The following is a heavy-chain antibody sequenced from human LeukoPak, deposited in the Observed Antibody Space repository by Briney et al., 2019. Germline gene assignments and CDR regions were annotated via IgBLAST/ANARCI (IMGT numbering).Heavy chain of an antibody. CDR2: IIPIFGTA. D-gene: IGHD3-22*01. J-gene: IGHJ4*02. CDR1: GGTFSSYA. V-gene: IGHV1-69*01. Sequence: ASVKVSCKASGGTFSSYAISWVRQAPGQGLEWMGGIIPIFGTANYAQKFQGRVTITADESTSTAYMELSSLRSEDTAVYYCARDSPQYYYDRSGYYRTREFDYWGQGTLVTVSS. CDR3: ARDSPQYYYDRSGYYRTREFDY.